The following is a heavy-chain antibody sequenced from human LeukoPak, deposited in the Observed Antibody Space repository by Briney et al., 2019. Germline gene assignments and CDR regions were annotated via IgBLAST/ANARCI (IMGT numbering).Heavy chain of an antibody. CDR2: IIPIFGTA. CDR1: GGTFSSYA. CDR3: ARDYGGNSLAFDI. V-gene: IGHV1-69*05. J-gene: IGHJ3*02. Sequence: SVKVSCKASGGTFSSYAISWVRQAPGQGLEWMGRIIPIFGTANYAQKFQGRVTITTDESTSTAYMELSSLRSEDTAAYYCARDYGGNSLAFDIWGQGTMVTVSS. D-gene: IGHD4-23*01.